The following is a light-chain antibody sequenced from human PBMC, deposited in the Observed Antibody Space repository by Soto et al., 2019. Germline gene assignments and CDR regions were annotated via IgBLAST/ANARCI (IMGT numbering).Light chain of an antibody. CDR2: GAS. Sequence: EIVLTQSPGTLSLSPGERATLSCRASQSVSSSYLAWYQQKPGQAPRLLIYGASSRASGIPDRFSGSGSGTGFTLTISRLEPEDFAVYYCQQYVNSPRTFGQGTKVEI. CDR3: QQYVNSPRT. J-gene: IGKJ1*01. CDR1: QSVSSSY. V-gene: IGKV3-20*01.